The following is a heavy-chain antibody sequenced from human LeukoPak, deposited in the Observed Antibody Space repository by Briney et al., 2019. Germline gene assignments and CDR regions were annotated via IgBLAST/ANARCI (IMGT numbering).Heavy chain of an antibody. CDR3: TTQTLISEIDY. V-gene: IGHV3-15*01. CDR1: GFTFSSYA. Sequence: GGSLRLSCAASGFTFSSYAMSWVRQAPGKGLEWVGRIKSKTDGGTTDYAAPVKGRFTISRDDSKNTLYLQMNSLKTEDTAVYYCTTQTLISEIDYWGQGTLVTVSS. D-gene: IGHD3-10*01. J-gene: IGHJ4*02. CDR2: IKSKTDGGTT.